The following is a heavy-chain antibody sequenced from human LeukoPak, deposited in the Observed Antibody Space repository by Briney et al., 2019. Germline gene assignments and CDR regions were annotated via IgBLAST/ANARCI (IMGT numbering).Heavy chain of an antibody. J-gene: IGHJ4*02. CDR2: ISTNGGST. V-gene: IGHV3-23*01. Sequence: PGGSLRLSCAASGFTFSSYAMSCVRQAPGKGLEWVSGISTNGGSTSCADSVKGRFTISRDNPRNTLYMQMNSLSAEDTAVYYCSVMHRYYDGSGYWVQWGQGTLVTVSS. D-gene: IGHD3-22*01. CDR3: SVMHRYYDGSGYWVQ. CDR1: GFTFSSYA.